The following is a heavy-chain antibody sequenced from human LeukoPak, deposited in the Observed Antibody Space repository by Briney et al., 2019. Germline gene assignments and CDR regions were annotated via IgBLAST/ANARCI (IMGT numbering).Heavy chain of an antibody. V-gene: IGHV3-30*02. D-gene: IGHD2-15*01. J-gene: IGHJ3*02. CDR2: IRYDGSNK. CDR3: ARDQGYCSGGSCYTDAFDI. CDR1: GFTFSSYG. Sequence: GGSLRLSCAASGFTFSSYGMHWVRQAPGKGLGWVAFIRYDGSNKYYADSVKGRFTISRDNSKNTLYLQMNSLRAEDTAVYYCARDQGYCSGGSCYTDAFDIWGQGTMVTVSS.